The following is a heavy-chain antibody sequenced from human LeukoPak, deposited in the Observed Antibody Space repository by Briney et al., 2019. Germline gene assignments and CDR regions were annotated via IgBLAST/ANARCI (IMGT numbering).Heavy chain of an antibody. CDR1: GYTFTGYY. CDR3: ARDAGDDILTGYYMFDY. J-gene: IGHJ4*02. V-gene: IGHV1-2*02. Sequence: ASVKVSCKASGYTFTGYYMHWVRQAPGQGLEWMGWINPNSGGTNYAQKFQGRVTMTRDTSISTAYMELSRLTSDDTAVYYCARDAGDDILTGYYMFDYWGQGTLVTVSS. CDR2: INPNSGGT. D-gene: IGHD3-9*01.